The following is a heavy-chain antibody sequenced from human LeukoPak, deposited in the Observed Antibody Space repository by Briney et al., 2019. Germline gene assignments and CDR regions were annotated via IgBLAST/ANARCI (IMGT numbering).Heavy chain of an antibody. D-gene: IGHD5-12*01. J-gene: IGHJ4*02. CDR1: GASFSSSSYY. Sequence: SETLSLTCTVSGASFSSSSYYWGWIRQPPGKGLEWIVSISYSGSTYYNPSLQRRLTISRDTSKIQFSLILSSVTAADTAVYYCAGGKYSCRCLDYWGQGTLVTVSS. V-gene: IGHV4-39*01. CDR3: AGGKYSCRCLDY. CDR2: ISYSGST.